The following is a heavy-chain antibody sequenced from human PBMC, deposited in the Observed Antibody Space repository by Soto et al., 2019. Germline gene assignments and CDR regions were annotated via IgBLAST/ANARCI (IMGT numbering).Heavy chain of an antibody. Sequence: GESLKISCKGSGYSFTSYWIGWVRQMPGKGLEWMGIIYPGDSDTRYSPSFQGQVTISADKSISTAYLQWSSLKASDTAMYYCARPDSSGVDYYGMDVWGQGTTVTVSS. V-gene: IGHV5-51*01. CDR2: IYPGDSDT. D-gene: IGHD3-22*01. J-gene: IGHJ6*02. CDR1: GYSFTSYW. CDR3: ARPDSSGVDYYGMDV.